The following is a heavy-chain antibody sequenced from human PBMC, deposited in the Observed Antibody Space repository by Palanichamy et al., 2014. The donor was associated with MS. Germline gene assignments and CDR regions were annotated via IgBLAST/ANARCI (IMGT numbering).Heavy chain of an antibody. J-gene: IGHJ5*02. V-gene: IGHV1-46*03. CDR3: ARGTTMVRGVINKRSGWIDP. D-gene: IGHD3-10*01. Sequence: QVQLVQSGAEVKKPGASVKVSCKASGYTFTSYYMHWVRQAPGQGLEWMGIINPSGGSTSYAQKFQGRVTMTRDTSTGTVYMELSSLRSEDTAVYYCARGTTMVRGVINKRSGWIDPWGQGTLVTVSS. CDR2: INPSGGST. CDR1: GYTFTSYY.